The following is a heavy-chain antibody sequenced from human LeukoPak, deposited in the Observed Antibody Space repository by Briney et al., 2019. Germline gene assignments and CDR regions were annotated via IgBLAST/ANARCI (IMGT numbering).Heavy chain of an antibody. CDR2: ISGSGSST. CDR1: GFSFRSHG. D-gene: IGHD1-26*01. Sequence: GGSLRLSCAASGFSFRSHGMNWVRQAPGKGLEWVSVISGSGSSTYYADSVKGRFTISRDNSKNTLYLQMNSLRAEDTAVYYCAKERIDSANAFDIWGQGTMVTVSS. V-gene: IGHV3-23*01. CDR3: AKERIDSANAFDI. J-gene: IGHJ3*02.